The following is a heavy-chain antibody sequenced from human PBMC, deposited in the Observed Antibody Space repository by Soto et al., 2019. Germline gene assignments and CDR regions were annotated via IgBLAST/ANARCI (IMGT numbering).Heavy chain of an antibody. CDR3: ARQGNGAEGFDY. CDR1: GYYFPSYW. D-gene: IGHD4-17*01. Sequence: GESLKISCKGSGYYFPSYWIGRVRQMPGKGLEWMGIFYPGDSDTRYSPSFKGQVTISADRSISTAYLQWSSLKPSDTARYYCARQGNGAEGFDYWGQGTLVTGSS. J-gene: IGHJ4*02. V-gene: IGHV5-51*01. CDR2: FYPGDSDT.